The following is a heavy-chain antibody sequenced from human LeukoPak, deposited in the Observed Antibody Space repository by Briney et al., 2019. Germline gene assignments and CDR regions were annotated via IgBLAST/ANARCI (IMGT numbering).Heavy chain of an antibody. CDR1: GFTFCSYS. V-gene: IGHV3-21*01. CDR3: AREEVPCSTSCQDNWFDP. Sequence: GGSLRLSCAASGFTFCSYSMNWVRQAPGKGLEWVSSISSSSSYIYYADSVKGRFTISRDNAKNSLYLQMNSLRAEDTAVYYCAREEVPCSTSCQDNWFDPWGQGTLVTVSS. CDR2: ISSSSSYI. D-gene: IGHD2-2*01. J-gene: IGHJ5*02.